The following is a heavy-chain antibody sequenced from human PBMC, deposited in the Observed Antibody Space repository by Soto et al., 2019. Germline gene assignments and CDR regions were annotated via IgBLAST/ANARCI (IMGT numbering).Heavy chain of an antibody. CDR2: IIPIFGTA. V-gene: IGHV1-69*13. D-gene: IGHD4-17*01. Sequence: ASVKVSCKASGGTFSSYAISWVRQAPGQGLEWMGGIIPIFGTANYAQKFQGRVTITADESTSTAYMELSSLRSEDTAVYYCARDDQSDYGHFGYNWFDPWGQGTLVTVSS. CDR3: ARDDQSDYGHFGYNWFDP. CDR1: GGTFSSYA. J-gene: IGHJ5*02.